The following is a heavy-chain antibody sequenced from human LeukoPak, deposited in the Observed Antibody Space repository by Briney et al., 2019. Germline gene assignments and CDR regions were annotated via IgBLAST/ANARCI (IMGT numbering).Heavy chain of an antibody. J-gene: IGHJ4*02. V-gene: IGHV1-46*03. CDR3: ARHGSGRYYPAEGRVDY. CDR1: GYTFTTYY. Sequence: ASVKVSCKASGYTFTTYYIHWVRQAPGQGLEWMGIINPSVGGTTYARKFQGRVTMTRDTSTSTVYMELSSLRSEDTAVYYCARHGSGRYYPAEGRVDYWGQGTLVTVSS. D-gene: IGHD3-10*01. CDR2: INPSVGGT.